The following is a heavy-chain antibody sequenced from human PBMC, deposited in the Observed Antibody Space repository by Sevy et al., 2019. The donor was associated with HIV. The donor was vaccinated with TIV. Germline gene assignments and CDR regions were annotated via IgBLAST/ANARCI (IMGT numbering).Heavy chain of an antibody. CDR2: RFYSGGA. J-gene: IGHJ5*02. V-gene: IGHV4-39*02. CDR1: GGSISSSRHY. Sequence: SETLSLTCNVSGGSISSSRHYWGWLRQSPGKSLEWIGSRFYSGGAYYNPSLQSRVTMSVDTSKNQFSLNVNSVTAADTAFYYCASDPLGNWFDLWGQGILVTVSS. D-gene: IGHD3-16*01. CDR3: ASDPLGNWFDL.